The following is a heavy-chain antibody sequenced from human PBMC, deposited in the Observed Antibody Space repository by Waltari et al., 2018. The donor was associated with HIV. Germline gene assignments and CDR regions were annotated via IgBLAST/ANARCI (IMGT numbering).Heavy chain of an antibody. Sequence: QVQLVESGGGVVQPGRSLRRSCAASGITLSHYALHWVRQAPGEVLEWLAVISDDGTNKYYADSVKDRFIIYRDNSQNTLYLQMFSLRPEDTAVYYCTRASAADLDFWGQGTLVTVSS. V-gene: IGHV3-30-3*01. CDR3: TRASAADLDF. J-gene: IGHJ4*02. D-gene: IGHD2-2*01. CDR2: ISDDGTNK. CDR1: GITLSHYA.